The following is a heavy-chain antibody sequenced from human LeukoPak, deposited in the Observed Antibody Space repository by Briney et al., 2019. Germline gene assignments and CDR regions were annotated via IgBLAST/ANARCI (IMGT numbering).Heavy chain of an antibody. D-gene: IGHD1-26*01. J-gene: IGHJ4*02. Sequence: GGSLRLSCAASGFTFSSYSMNWVRQAPGKGLEWVSAISDSGVSTYYTDSVKGRFTISRDNSKNTLYLQMNSLRAEDTAVYYCAKDLRYSGSYYYDQWGQGTLVTVSS. CDR1: GFTFSSYS. CDR2: ISDSGVST. CDR3: AKDLRYSGSYYYDQ. V-gene: IGHV3-23*01.